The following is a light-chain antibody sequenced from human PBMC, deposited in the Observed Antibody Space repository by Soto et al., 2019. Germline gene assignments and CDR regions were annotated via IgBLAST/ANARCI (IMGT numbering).Light chain of an antibody. CDR1: SSAIGAYNY. Sequence: QSALTQPPSASGSPGQSVTISCTGTSSAIGAYNYVSWYQQHPGKAPKLMIHEVSKQPSGVPDRFSGSKSGNTASLTVSGLQAEDEADYYCSSFAGSNDRWVFGGGTKLTVL. CDR3: SSFAGSNDRWV. V-gene: IGLV2-8*01. CDR2: EVS. J-gene: IGLJ3*02.